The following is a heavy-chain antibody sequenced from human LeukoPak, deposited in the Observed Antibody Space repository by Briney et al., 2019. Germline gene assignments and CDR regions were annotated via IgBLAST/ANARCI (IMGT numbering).Heavy chain of an antibody. V-gene: IGHV4-39*01. CDR3: VRQNSDYYYYYLDV. CDR1: GGSVSSSSSY. CDR2: VYYSGTT. Sequence: SETLSLTCTVSGGSVSSSSSYWAWIRQPPGRGLEWIGSVYYSGTTYYNTSHESRVTISEDTSRSRFSLMLSSVTAADTAVYYCVRQNSDYYYYYLDVWGEGTTVIVSS. D-gene: IGHD1-7*01. J-gene: IGHJ6*03.